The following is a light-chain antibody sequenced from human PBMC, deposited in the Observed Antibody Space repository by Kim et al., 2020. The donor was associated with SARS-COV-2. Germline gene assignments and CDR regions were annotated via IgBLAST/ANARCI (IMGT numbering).Light chain of an antibody. CDR2: DAS. Sequence: LSPGERATLSCRASQSVSTYLAWYKHKPGQAPRLLIHDASNRATGIPPRFSGSGSGTDFTLTISSLEPEDFAIYYCQQRSNWPPTFGGGTKVDIK. J-gene: IGKJ4*01. CDR1: QSVSTY. V-gene: IGKV3-11*01. CDR3: QQRSNWPPT.